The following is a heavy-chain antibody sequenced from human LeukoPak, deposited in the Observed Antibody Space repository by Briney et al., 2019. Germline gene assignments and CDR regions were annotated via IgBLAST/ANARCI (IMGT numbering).Heavy chain of an antibody. D-gene: IGHD3-9*01. CDR3: ARWGRTYDILTGYSY. CDR1: GFTFSSYG. CDR2: INQDGSEK. Sequence: PGRSLRLSCAASGFTFSSYGMHWVRQAPGKGLEWVANINQDGSEKYYVDSVKGRFTISRDNARNSLYLQMNSLRAEDTAVYYCARWGRTYDILTGYSYWGQGTLVTVSS. V-gene: IGHV3-7*03. J-gene: IGHJ4*02.